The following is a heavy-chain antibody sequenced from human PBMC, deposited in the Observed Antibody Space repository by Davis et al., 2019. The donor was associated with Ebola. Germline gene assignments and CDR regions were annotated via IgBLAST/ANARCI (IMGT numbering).Heavy chain of an antibody. CDR2: IKSDGSTT. V-gene: IGHV3-74*01. J-gene: IGHJ2*01. CDR3: ARVLAARPWYFDL. Sequence: PGGSLRLSCVVSGFSFSSYWMHWVRQAPGKGLVWVSRIKSDGSTTNYADSVKGRFTISRDNAKNTLYLQMNSLRAEDTAVYYCARVLAARPWYFDLWGRGTLVTVSS. D-gene: IGHD6-6*01. CDR1: GFSFSSYW.